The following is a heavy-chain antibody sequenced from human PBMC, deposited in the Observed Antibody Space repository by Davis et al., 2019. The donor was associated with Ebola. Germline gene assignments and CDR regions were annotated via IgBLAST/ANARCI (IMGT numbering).Heavy chain of an antibody. CDR1: GGSISNYY. V-gene: IGHV4-59*01. J-gene: IGHJ4*02. CDR3: VRGTSALALSPLGF. CDR2: FSQTGRRT. D-gene: IGHD2-2*03. Sequence: MPSETLSLTCTVSGGSISNYYWSWIRLAPGKGLEYLGHFSQTGRRTHYNPSLKSRISISVDTSKNEFSLNLNSVTTADTAVYYCVRGTSALALSPLGFWGQGIRVTVSS.